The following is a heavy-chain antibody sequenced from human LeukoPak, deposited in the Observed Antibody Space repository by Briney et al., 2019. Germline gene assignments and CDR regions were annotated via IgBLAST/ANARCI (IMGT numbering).Heavy chain of an antibody. Sequence: SETLSLTCAVSGGSISSGGYSWSWIRQPPGKGLEWLGYIYHSGSTYYNPSLKSRVTISQDRSKNQFSLKLSSVTAADTAGYYCASFRTTVNTRRPDYWGQGTLVTVCS. J-gene: IGHJ4*02. CDR1: GGSISSGGYS. CDR2: IYHSGST. V-gene: IGHV4-30-2*01. D-gene: IGHD4-17*01. CDR3: ASFRTTVNTRRPDY.